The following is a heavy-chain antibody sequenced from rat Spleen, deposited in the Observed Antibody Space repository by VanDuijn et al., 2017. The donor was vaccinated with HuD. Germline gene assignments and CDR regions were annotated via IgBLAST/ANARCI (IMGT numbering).Heavy chain of an antibody. D-gene: IGHD1-12*03. CDR3: TRDRRTVIAPSYVMNA. V-gene: IGHV5-31*01. CDR2: ISNTGGST. J-gene: IGHJ4*01. CDR1: GFTVNNYW. Sequence: EVQLVESGGGLVQPGRSLKLSCLASGFTVNNYWMTWIRQAPGKGLEWVASISNTGGSTYYPDSVKGRFTIPRDNAKSTLYLQMNSLRSEDTAIYYCTRDRRTVIAPSYVMNAWGQGTSVTVSS.